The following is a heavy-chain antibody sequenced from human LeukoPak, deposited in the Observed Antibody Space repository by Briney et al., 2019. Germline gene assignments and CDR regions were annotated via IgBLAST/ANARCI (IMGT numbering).Heavy chain of an antibody. D-gene: IGHD5-24*01. Sequence: GESLKISCKGSGSSFASYWIGWVRQMPGKGLEWMGIIYPGDSDTRYSPSFQGQVTISADKSISTAYLQWSSLKASDTAMYYCARIAQDGYILDAFDIWGQGTMVTVSS. CDR1: GSSFASYW. V-gene: IGHV5-51*01. J-gene: IGHJ3*02. CDR2: IYPGDSDT. CDR3: ARIAQDGYILDAFDI.